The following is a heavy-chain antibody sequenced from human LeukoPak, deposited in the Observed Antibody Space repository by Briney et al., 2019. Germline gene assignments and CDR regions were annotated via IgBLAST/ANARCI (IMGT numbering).Heavy chain of an antibody. D-gene: IGHD3-10*01. CDR3: VREGSGSTHYMDV. V-gene: IGHV3-21*01. Sequence: GGSLRLSCAASGFTFSSYSMNWVRQAPGKGLEWVSSITARSKSIDYADSVKGRFAISRDNAKNSLFLQMDSLRVEDTAVYYCVREGSGSTHYMDVWGKGTTVTVSS. J-gene: IGHJ6*03. CDR2: ITARSKSI. CDR1: GFTFSSYS.